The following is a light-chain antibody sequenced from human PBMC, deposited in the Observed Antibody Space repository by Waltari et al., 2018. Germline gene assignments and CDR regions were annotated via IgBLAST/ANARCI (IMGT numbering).Light chain of an antibody. V-gene: IGKV1-5*03. Sequence: DIQVTQSPSTLSASVGDRVTITCRASQSVDSWLAWYQQKPGKAPKLLIYKASTLESGVPSRFSGSESGTEFTLTIKDLQPDDFASYFCQQYSRSPVTFGGGTKVEIK. J-gene: IGKJ4*01. CDR3: QQYSRSPVT. CDR2: KAS. CDR1: QSVDSW.